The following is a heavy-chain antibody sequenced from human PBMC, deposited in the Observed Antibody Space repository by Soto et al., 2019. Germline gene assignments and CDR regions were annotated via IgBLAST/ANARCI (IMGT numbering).Heavy chain of an antibody. D-gene: IGHD2-15*01. CDR3: ARDGVAEIDY. V-gene: IGHV3-48*02. Sequence: EVQLVESGGGLVQPGGSLRLSCAASGFTFSDYNMIWVRQAPGKGLQWVSYIDIFSATIYYADSVRGRFTISRDNAKNSLYLQMNSLRDEDTAVYYCARDGVAEIDYWGQGTLVNVSS. CDR1: GFTFSDYN. CDR2: IDIFSATI. J-gene: IGHJ4*02.